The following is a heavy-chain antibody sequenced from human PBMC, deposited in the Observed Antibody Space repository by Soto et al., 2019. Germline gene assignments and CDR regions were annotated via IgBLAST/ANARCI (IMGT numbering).Heavy chain of an antibody. CDR2: IIPILGIA. CDR1: GGTFSSYT. D-gene: IGHD5-12*01. J-gene: IGHJ5*02. CDR3: ARADGYNKNWFDP. V-gene: IGHV1-69*02. Sequence: SVKVSCKASGGTFSSYTISWVRQAPGQGLEWMGRIIPILGIANYAQKFQGRVTITADKSTSTAYMELSSLRSEDTAVYYCARADGYNKNWFDPWGQGTLVTVSS.